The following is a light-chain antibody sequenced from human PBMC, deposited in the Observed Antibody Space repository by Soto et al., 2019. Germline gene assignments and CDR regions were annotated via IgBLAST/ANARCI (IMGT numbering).Light chain of an antibody. J-gene: IGLJ1*01. Sequence: QSVLTPPHSASGSPGQPVTISCTVPSSDVDAYVYVSWYQQHPGEAPKLMIYEVTKRPSGVPDRFSGSKSGNTASLTVSGLQTEDEANYYCSSFANTNTFVFGAGTKVTVL. V-gene: IGLV2-8*01. CDR3: SSFANTNTFV. CDR1: SSDVDAYVY. CDR2: EVT.